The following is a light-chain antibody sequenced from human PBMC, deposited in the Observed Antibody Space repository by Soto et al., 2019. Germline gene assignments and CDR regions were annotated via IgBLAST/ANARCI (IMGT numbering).Light chain of an antibody. CDR1: QSISSW. Sequence: DIQMTQSPSTLSASVGDRVTITCRASQSISSWLAWYQQKPGKAPKRLIYGASSLQSGVPSRFSGTGSGTEFTLTISSLQPEDFATYYCLQHNSYPPTFGQGTRLEIK. J-gene: IGKJ5*01. CDR2: GAS. CDR3: LQHNSYPPT. V-gene: IGKV1-5*01.